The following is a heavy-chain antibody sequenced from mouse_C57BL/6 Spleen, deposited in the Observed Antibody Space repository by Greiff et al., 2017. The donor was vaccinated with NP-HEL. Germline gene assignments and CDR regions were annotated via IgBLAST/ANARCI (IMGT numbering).Heavy chain of an antibody. J-gene: IGHJ2*01. CDR1: GYTFTSYT. Sequence: VKLVESGAELARPGASVKMSCKASGYTFTSYTMHWVKQRPGQGLEWIGYINPSSGYPKYNQKFKDKATLTADKSSSTAYMQLSSLTSEDSAVYYCLYDYDEVDYWGQGTTLTVSS. CDR2: INPSSGYP. CDR3: LYDYDEVDY. V-gene: IGHV1-4*01. D-gene: IGHD2-4*01.